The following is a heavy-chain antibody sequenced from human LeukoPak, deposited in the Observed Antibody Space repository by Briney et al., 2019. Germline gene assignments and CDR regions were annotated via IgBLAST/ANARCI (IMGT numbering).Heavy chain of an antibody. V-gene: IGHV1-8*01. CDR3: ARDHSITMVRGVIEIYYYYGMDV. Sequence: AASVKVSCKASGYTFTSYDINWVRQATGQGVECMGWMNPNSGHTGYAQKFQGRVTMTRNTSISTAYMELSSLRSEDTAVYYCARDHSITMVRGVIEIYYYYGMDVWGQGTTVTVSS. D-gene: IGHD3-10*01. CDR2: MNPNSGHT. J-gene: IGHJ6*02. CDR1: GYTFTSYD.